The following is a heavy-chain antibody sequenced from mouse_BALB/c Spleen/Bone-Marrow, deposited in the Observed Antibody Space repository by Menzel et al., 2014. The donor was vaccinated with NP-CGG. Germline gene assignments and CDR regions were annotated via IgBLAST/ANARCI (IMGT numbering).Heavy chain of an antibody. Sequence: LQQPGSELVRPGASAKLSCKASGYTFTSYWMHWVKQRHGQGLEWIGNIYPGSGSTNYDEKFKSKGTLTVDTSSSTAYMHLSSLTSEDSAVYYYTSWDYWGQGTTLTVSS. CDR1: GYTFTSYW. CDR3: TSWDY. V-gene: IGHV1S22*01. CDR2: IYPGSGST. J-gene: IGHJ2*01.